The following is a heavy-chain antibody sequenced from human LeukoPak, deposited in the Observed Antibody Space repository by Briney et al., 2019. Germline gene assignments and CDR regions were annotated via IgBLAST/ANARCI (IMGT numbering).Heavy chain of an antibody. CDR2: VYYGGST. V-gene: IGHV4-39*07. J-gene: IGHJ3*02. CDR3: SFNLGSGSYAFDI. CDR1: VGSITTTTYY. D-gene: IGHD3-10*01. Sequence: SETLSLTCAVSVGSITTTTYYWGWIRQPPGKGLEWIGSVYYGGSTYYSPSLKSRLTISLDTSKHQFSLKLSSVSAADTAVYYCSFNLGSGSYAFDIWGQGTMVTVSS.